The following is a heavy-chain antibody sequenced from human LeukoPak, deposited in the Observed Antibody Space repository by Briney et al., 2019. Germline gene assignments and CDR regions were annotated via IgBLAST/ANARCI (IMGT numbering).Heavy chain of an antibody. CDR1: GGSFSGYY. CDR2: INHCGSP. D-gene: IGHD6-13*01. V-gene: IGHV4-34*01. Sequence: SETLSLTCAVYGGSFSGYYRSWIRQPPGKGLEWIGEINHCGSPNYNPSLKSRVTISVDTSKSQFSLRLSSVTAADTAVYCCARGQVKQQLLPRTGSRYYYYYMDVWGKGTTVTVSS. J-gene: IGHJ6*03. CDR3: ARGQVKQQLLPRTGSRYYYYYMDV.